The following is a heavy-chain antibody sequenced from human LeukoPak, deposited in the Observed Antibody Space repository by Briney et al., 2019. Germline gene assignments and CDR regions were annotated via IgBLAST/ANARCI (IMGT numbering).Heavy chain of an antibody. Sequence: SVKVSCKASGYTFTSYDINWVRQATGQGLEWMGRIIPILGIANYAQKFQGRVTITADKSTSTAYMELSSLRSEDTAVYYCAIRKFPYYYDSSGYDAFDIWGQGTMVTVSS. CDR2: IIPILGIA. D-gene: IGHD3-22*01. J-gene: IGHJ3*02. CDR1: GYTFTSYD. V-gene: IGHV1-69*04. CDR3: AIRKFPYYYDSSGYDAFDI.